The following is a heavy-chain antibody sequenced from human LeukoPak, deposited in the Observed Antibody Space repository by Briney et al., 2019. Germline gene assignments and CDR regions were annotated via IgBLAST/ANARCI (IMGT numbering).Heavy chain of an antibody. CDR2: IYYSGST. V-gene: IGHV4-39*07. CDR1: GGSISSSSYY. CDR3: ARDLKDYDFWSGYYTGWYFDL. Sequence: SETLSLTCTVSGGSISSSSYYWGWIRQPPGKGLEWIGSIYYSGSTYYNPSLKSRVTISVDTSKNQFSLKLSSVTAADTAVYYCARDLKDYDFWSGYYTGWYFDLWGRGTLVTVSS. J-gene: IGHJ2*01. D-gene: IGHD3-3*01.